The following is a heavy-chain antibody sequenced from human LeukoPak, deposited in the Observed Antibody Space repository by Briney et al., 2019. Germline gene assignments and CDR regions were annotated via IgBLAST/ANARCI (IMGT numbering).Heavy chain of an antibody. CDR2: ISSSSSSI. J-gene: IGHJ3*02. Sequence: GGSLRLSCAASGFTFSTYTLNWVRQAPGKGLEWVSCISSSSSSIYCADSVKGRFTISRDNAKNSVYLQMNSLRAEDTAVYYCAREAGEAFDIWGQGTMVTVSS. CDR1: GFTFSTYT. D-gene: IGHD3-10*01. V-gene: IGHV3-21*01. CDR3: AREAGEAFDI.